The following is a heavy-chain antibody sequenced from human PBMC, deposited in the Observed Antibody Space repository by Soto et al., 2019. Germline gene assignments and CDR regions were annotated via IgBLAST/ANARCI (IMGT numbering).Heavy chain of an antibody. CDR1: GFTLSGRS. CDR2: IDNAGTDS. CDR3: ARGWFGPDV. Sequence: EVQLVESGGGLVQPGGSLRLSCAASGFTLSGRSMHWVRQAPGKGLVWVSGIDNAGTDSTYADSVKGRFTSSSDNAKNMLYLQMTRLRVEDTAVYYCARGWFGPDVWGKGTAVTVSS. V-gene: IGHV3-74*01. J-gene: IGHJ6*04. D-gene: IGHD3-10*01.